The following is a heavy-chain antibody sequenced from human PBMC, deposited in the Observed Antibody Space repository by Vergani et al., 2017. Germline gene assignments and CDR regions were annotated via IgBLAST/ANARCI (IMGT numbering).Heavy chain of an antibody. V-gene: IGHV3-23*01. CDR3: AKGTTVTTGLYYFDY. J-gene: IGHJ4*02. CDR1: GFTFSSYA. Sequence: EVQLLESGGGLVQPGGSLRLSCAASGFTFSSYAMSWVRQAPGKGREWVSAIGGSGGSTYYADSVKGRFTISRDNSKNTLYLQMNSLRAEDTAVYYCAKGTTVTTGLYYFDYWGQGTLVTVSS. CDR2: IGGSGGST. D-gene: IGHD4-17*01.